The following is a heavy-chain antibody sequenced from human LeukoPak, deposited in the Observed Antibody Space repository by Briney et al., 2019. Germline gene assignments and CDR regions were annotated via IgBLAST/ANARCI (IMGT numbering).Heavy chain of an antibody. CDR3: ARVDFGNSVDWFDP. V-gene: IGHV1-18*01. J-gene: IGHJ5*02. CDR1: GYTFTSYG. Sequence: ASVKVSCKASGYTFTSYGINWVRQAPGQGLEWMGWISAYNGNTNYAQKFQGRVTMTTDTSTSTAYMELRSLRSDDTAVYYCARVDFGNSVDWFDPWGQGTLVTVSS. CDR2: ISAYNGNT. D-gene: IGHD4-23*01.